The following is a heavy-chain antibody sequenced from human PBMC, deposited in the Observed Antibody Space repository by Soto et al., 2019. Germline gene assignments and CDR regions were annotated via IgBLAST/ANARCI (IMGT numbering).Heavy chain of an antibody. V-gene: IGHV3-30*18. J-gene: IGHJ5*02. Sequence: QVQLVESGGGVVQPGRSLRLSCAASGFTFSSYGMHWVRQAPGKGLEWVAVISYDGSNKYYADSVKGRFTISRDNSKNTLYMQMNSLRDEDRAVYYCAKEAVMVRGVIQNWFDPWGQGTLVTVS. CDR1: GFTFSSYG. D-gene: IGHD3-10*01. CDR2: ISYDGSNK. CDR3: AKEAVMVRGVIQNWFDP.